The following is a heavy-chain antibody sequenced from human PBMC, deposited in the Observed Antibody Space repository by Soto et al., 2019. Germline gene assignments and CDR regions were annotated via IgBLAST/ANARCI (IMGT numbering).Heavy chain of an antibody. Sequence: TGGSLRLSCEGSGFTFSDYYIGWIRQAPGKGLEWISYSSNSGTFSRYADSVKGRFSISRDNTKNLLYLQMNSLRAEDTAVYYCARSGDNYNRLDYWGQGTPVTVSS. CDR1: GFTFSDYY. V-gene: IGHV3-11*06. CDR3: ARSGDNYNRLDY. CDR2: SSNSGTFS. D-gene: IGHD1-1*01. J-gene: IGHJ4*02.